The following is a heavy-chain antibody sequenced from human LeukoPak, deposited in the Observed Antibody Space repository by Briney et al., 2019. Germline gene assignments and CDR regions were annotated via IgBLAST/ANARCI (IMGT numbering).Heavy chain of an antibody. J-gene: IGHJ4*02. Sequence: VRCLRLSCAASGFTFSSYAMHWVRQAPGKGLERGAVISYDGSNKYYADSVRGRFTISTDNSQNTLYLQMNSLRAEDTAVYYCARDSTPYDSSGYDGDLGQGTLVTVAS. CDR1: GFTFSSYA. D-gene: IGHD3-22*01. V-gene: IGHV3-30*04. CDR3: ARDSTPYDSSGYDGD. CDR2: ISYDGSNK.